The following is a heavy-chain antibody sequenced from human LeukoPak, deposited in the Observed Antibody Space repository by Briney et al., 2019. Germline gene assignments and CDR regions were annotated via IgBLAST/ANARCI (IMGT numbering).Heavy chain of an antibody. CDR1: GGSVYTSDYY. V-gene: IGHV4-39*07. J-gene: IGHJ4*02. Sequence: SETLSLTCTVSGGSVYTSDYYWGWVRQPPGEGPEWIGDIFYTGKTNYNPSLKSRVSISIDTSKNQFSLELTSVTAADTAVYYCARVFDSWGQGTLVTVSS. CDR3: ARVFDS. CDR2: IFYTGKT.